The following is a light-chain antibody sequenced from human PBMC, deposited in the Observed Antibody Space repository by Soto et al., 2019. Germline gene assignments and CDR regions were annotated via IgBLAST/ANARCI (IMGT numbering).Light chain of an antibody. CDR1: QSVSSF. V-gene: IGKV3-20*01. J-gene: IGKJ1*01. CDR2: DAS. CDR3: QQYGSSPWT. Sequence: EIVLTQSQDTLALSPGERATLSCRASQSVSSFLAWYQQKPGQAPRLLIYDASNRATGIPDRFSGSGSGTDFTLTISRLEPEDFGVYYCQQYGSSPWTFGQGTKVDI.